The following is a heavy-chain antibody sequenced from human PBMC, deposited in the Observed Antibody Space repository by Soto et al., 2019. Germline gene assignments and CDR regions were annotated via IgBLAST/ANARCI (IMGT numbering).Heavy chain of an antibody. V-gene: IGHV1-18*01. CDR2: ISGYNGNT. CDR3: ARAPGYCNSTICYIDTFDI. Sequence: ASVKVSCKPSGYTFTSSGISWVRQAPGQGLEWMGWISGYNGNTNYAQKFRGRVTMTTDTSTTTAYMEVRSLRSDDTAVYYCARAPGYCNSTICYIDTFDIWGQGTMVTVSS. J-gene: IGHJ3*02. CDR1: GYTFTSSG. D-gene: IGHD2-2*02.